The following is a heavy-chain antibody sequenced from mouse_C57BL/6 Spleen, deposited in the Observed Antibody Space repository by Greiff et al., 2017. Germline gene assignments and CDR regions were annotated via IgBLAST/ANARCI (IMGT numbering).Heavy chain of an antibody. V-gene: IGHV1-64*01. Sequence: QVQLQQSGAELVKPGASVKLSCKASGYTFTSYWMHWVKQRPGQGLEWIGMIHPNSGSTNYNEKFKSKATLTVDKSSSTAYMQLSSLTSEDSAVYDCARSLIYYDYPDYWGQGTTLTVSS. CDR3: ARSLIYYDYPDY. CDR2: IHPNSGST. D-gene: IGHD2-4*01. CDR1: GYTFTSYW. J-gene: IGHJ2*01.